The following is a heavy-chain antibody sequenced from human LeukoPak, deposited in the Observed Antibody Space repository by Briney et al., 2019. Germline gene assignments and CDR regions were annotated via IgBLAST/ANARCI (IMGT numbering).Heavy chain of an antibody. CDR1: GFSFSKYW. V-gene: IGHV3-7*01. J-gene: IGHJ2*01. CDR3: ATPKQGGKGRWYHDL. CDR2: IGQDGSEQ. Sequence: GGSLRLSCTASGFSFSKYWMTWARQSPGKGLEWLANIGQDGSEQKYVDSVKGRFTISRDNAKNSLYLQMNRLRVEDTAVYYCATPKQGGKGRWYHDLWGRGTMVTVSP. D-gene: IGHD1-26*01.